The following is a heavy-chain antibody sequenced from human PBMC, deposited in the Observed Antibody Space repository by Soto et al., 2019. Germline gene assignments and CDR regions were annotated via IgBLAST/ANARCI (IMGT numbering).Heavy chain of an antibody. CDR1: GFTFSSYW. J-gene: IGHJ4*02. V-gene: IGHV3-7*01. D-gene: IGHD5-18*01. Sequence: GGSMRLSCAASGFTFSSYWMSWVRQAPGKGLEWVANIRQDGSEKYYVDSVKGRFTISRDNAKNSLYLQMNSLRAEDTAVYYCAIVPQLLPAFFDYWGQGTLVTV. CDR2: IRQDGSEK. CDR3: AIVPQLLPAFFDY.